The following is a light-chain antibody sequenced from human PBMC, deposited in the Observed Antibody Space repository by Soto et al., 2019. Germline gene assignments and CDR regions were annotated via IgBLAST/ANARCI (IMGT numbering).Light chain of an antibody. J-gene: IGKJ5*01. V-gene: IGKV3-11*01. CDR2: DAS. Sequence: EIVLTQSPTTLSLSPGERATLYCWASQSVSSYLAWYQQKPGQAPRLLIYDASNRATGIPARFSGSGSGTDFTLTISSLEPEDFAVYYCQQRSNWPITFGQGTRLEIK. CDR1: QSVSSY. CDR3: QQRSNWPIT.